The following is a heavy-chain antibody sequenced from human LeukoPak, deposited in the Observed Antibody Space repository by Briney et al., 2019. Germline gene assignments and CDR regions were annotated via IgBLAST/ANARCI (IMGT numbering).Heavy chain of an antibody. J-gene: IGHJ4*02. D-gene: IGHD3-3*01. CDR2: INQDGSDK. V-gene: IGHV3-7*03. Sequence: PGGSLRLSCGASGFTFRSYWMSWVRQAPGKGLEWVANINQDGSDKFSIDSVKGRFTISRDNAKNSLYLQMNSLRAEDTAFYYCAKAELGVDTFFDYWGQGTLVTVSS. CDR3: AKAELGVDTFFDY. CDR1: GFTFRSYW.